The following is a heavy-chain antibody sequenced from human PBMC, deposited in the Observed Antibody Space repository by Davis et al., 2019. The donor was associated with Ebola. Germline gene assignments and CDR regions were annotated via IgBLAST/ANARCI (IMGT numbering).Heavy chain of an antibody. V-gene: IGHV5-51*01. CDR3: ARFPGDYGYFYGMDV. CDR1: GYSFTNYW. D-gene: IGHD4-17*01. CDR2: IYPGDSDT. Sequence: GESLKISCKGSGYSFTNYWIGWVRQMPGKGLEWMGIIYPGDSDTRYSPSFQGQVTFSADKSISTAYLQWSSLKASDTAMYYCARFPGDYGYFYGMDVWGQGTTVTVSS. J-gene: IGHJ6*02.